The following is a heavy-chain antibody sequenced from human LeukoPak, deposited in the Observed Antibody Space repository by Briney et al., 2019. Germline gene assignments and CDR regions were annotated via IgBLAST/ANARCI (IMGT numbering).Heavy chain of an antibody. CDR2: IRSKAYGGTP. Sequence: GGSLRLSCSASGFTSGDYAVSWVRQAPGKGLEWVGFIRSKAYGGTPEYAASVKGRFTISREEYISIAYLEMNSLKAEDTAVYYCTQSNDFWSGYIDYWGQGTLVTVSS. CDR1: GFTSGDYA. J-gene: IGHJ4*02. D-gene: IGHD3-3*01. CDR3: TQSNDFWSGYIDY. V-gene: IGHV3-49*04.